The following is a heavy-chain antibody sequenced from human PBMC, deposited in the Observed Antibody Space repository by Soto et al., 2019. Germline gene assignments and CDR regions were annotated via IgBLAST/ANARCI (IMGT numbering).Heavy chain of an antibody. CDR3: ATSPGYCSGGSCGSWFDP. D-gene: IGHD2-15*01. CDR1: GGSISSYY. V-gene: IGHV4-59*01. CDR2: IYYSGST. J-gene: IGHJ5*02. Sequence: QVQLQESGPGLVKPSETLSLTCTVSGGSISSYYWSWIRQPPGKGLEWIGYIYYSGSTNYNPSLKSRVTISVDTSKNQFSLKLSSVTAADTAVYYCATSPGYCSGGSCGSWFDPWGQGTLVTVSS.